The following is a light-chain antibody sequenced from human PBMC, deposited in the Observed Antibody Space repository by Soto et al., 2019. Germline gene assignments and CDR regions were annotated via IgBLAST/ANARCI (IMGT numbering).Light chain of an antibody. J-gene: IGKJ1*01. CDR3: QQYYSYPLT. Sequence: AIRMTQSPSSLSASTGDRVTITCRASQGISSYLAWYQQKPGKAPKLLIYAASTLQSGVPSRFSGSGSGTEFTLTISCLQSEDFATYNCQQYYSYPLTFGQGTKVEIK. CDR2: AAS. CDR1: QGISSY. V-gene: IGKV1-8*01.